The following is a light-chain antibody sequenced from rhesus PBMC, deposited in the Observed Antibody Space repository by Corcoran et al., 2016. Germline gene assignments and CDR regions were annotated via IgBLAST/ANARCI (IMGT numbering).Light chain of an antibody. CDR3: LQNNSYPRT. V-gene: IGKV1-28*02. CDR2: DAF. Sequence: DIQMTQSPSSLSASVGDTVTITCRASQGISSYLNWFQQKPGKSPKLLIYDAFSLESGVPSRFCGSGSGTEFTLTISSLQPEDFAAYYCLQNNSYPRTFGQGTKVEIK. J-gene: IGKJ1*01. CDR1: QGISSY.